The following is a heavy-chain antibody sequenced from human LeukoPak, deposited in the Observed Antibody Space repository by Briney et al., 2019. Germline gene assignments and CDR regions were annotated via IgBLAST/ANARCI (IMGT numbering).Heavy chain of an antibody. Sequence: PGGSLRLSCAASGFTFRDYYMTWIRQAPGKGLEWISFISSRGTTTDYADSVKGRFTISRDNANSTLFLQMNSLRAEDTAVYYCARGPSGYHNTGGQGTLVTVSS. CDR2: ISSRGTTT. V-gene: IGHV3-11*04. CDR1: GFTFRDYY. CDR3: ARGPSGYHNT. J-gene: IGHJ4*02. D-gene: IGHD5-12*01.